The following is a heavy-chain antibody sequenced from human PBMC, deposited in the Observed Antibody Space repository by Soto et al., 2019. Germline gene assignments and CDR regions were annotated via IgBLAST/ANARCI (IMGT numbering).Heavy chain of an antibody. J-gene: IGHJ6*02. CDR3: ARHDVIARLQNGMAL. CDR2: IYSAGTT. CDR1: GAYISGFY. V-gene: IGHV4-59*01. Sequence: SSETLSLTCTVSGAYISGFYWSWIRKTAGKGLEWIGYIYSAGTTVYTPSLKSRVTISVDTSENQFSLKLSSVTAADTAVYYCARHDVIARLQNGMALWGQGTMVTVSS.